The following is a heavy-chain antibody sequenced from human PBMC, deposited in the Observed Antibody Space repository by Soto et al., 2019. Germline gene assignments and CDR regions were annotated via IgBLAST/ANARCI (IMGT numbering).Heavy chain of an antibody. J-gene: IGHJ6*02. CDR3: TTLGSHYYYHNFDV. CDR2: IKMKSEGATR. Sequence: EVKLVESGGGLVTPGGSLRLSCAASGFTFSNAWMNWVRQAPGKGLEWVGLIKMKSEGATRHYAAPVNGRFTISRDDSKSTLYLQMSSLKTKDTAVYYCTTLGSHYYYHNFDVWGQGTTVTVSS. CDR1: GFTFSNAW. V-gene: IGHV3-15*07.